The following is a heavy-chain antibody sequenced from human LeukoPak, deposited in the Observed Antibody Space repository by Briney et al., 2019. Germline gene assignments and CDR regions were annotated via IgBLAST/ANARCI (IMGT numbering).Heavy chain of an antibody. CDR3: AREGGWSPLDY. V-gene: IGHV3-7*01. Sequence: PAESRRLSCAASGFTFSSYWMSWIRQAPGKGLEWVANIKKDGSEKYYVDSVKGRFTISRDNAKNSLYLQMNSLRAEDTAVYYCAREGGWSPLDYWGQGTLVTVSS. CDR2: IKKDGSEK. D-gene: IGHD6-19*01. CDR1: GFTFSSYW. J-gene: IGHJ4*02.